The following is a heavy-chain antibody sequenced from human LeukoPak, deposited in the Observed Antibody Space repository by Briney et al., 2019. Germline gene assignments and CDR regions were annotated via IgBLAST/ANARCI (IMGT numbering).Heavy chain of an antibody. Sequence: SETLSLTCAVYGGSFSDYYWSWIRQPPGKGLEWIGGIYHSGNTNHNPSLKSRVTISVDTSKSQFSLKLNSVTAADTAVYYCARLTWLYGSGMIAFDIWGQGTMVTVSS. CDR2: IYHSGNT. CDR1: GGSFSDYY. J-gene: IGHJ3*02. CDR3: ARLTWLYGSGMIAFDI. D-gene: IGHD3-10*01. V-gene: IGHV4-34*01.